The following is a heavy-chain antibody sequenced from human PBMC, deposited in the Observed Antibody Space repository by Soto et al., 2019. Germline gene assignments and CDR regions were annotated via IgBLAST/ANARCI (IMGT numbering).Heavy chain of an antibody. Sequence: VGSLRLSCAASGFTFSNAWMNWVRQAPGKGLEWVGRIKSKTDGGTTDYAAPVKGRFTISRDDSKNTLYLQMNSLKTEDTAVYYCTTDSITIFGVVIKDVDYWGQGTLVTVSS. CDR3: TTDSITIFGVVIKDVDY. V-gene: IGHV3-15*07. CDR2: IKSKTDGGTT. J-gene: IGHJ4*02. CDR1: GFTFSNAW. D-gene: IGHD3-3*01.